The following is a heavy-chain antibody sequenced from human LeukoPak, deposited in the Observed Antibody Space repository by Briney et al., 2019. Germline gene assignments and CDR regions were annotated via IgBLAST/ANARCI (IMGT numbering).Heavy chain of an antibody. CDR2: INHSGST. CDR1: GGSFSGYY. V-gene: IGHV4-34*01. CDR3: ATSPWSFGDDDAFDI. J-gene: IGHJ3*02. Sequence: SETLYLTCAVYGGSFSGYYWSWIRQPPGKGLEWIGEINHSGSTNYNPSLKSRVTISVDTSKNQFSLKLSSVTAADTAVYYCATSPWSFGDDDAFDIWGQGTMVTVSS. D-gene: IGHD4-17*01.